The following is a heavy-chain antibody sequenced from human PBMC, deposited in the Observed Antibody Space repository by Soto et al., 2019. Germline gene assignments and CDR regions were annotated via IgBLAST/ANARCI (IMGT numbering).Heavy chain of an antibody. J-gene: IGHJ4*02. CDR1: GYTFTRYN. D-gene: IGHD2-21*02. Sequence: ASVKVSCKAPGYTFTRYNMYWVRQAPGQRLEWMGWINAGNGNTRYSQNFQGRVTFTRDTSGNTAYMELNSLISEDTGVYYCARTKEEDDCLDSWGQGNLVKVSS. V-gene: IGHV1-3*01. CDR2: INAGNGNT. CDR3: ARTKEEDDCLDS.